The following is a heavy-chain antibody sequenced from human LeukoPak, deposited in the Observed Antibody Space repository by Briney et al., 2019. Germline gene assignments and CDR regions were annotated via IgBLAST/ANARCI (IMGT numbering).Heavy chain of an antibody. CDR1: GFTFSSYS. CDR2: ISSSSSYI. CDR3: AKRVDFWSGYYTYYMDV. D-gene: IGHD3-3*01. J-gene: IGHJ6*03. V-gene: IGHV3-21*04. Sequence: PGGSLRLSCAASGFTFSSYSMNWVRQAPGKGLEWVSSISSSSSYIYYADSVKGRFTISRDNSKNTLYLQMNTLSAEDTAVYYCAKRVDFWSGYYTYYMDVWGKGTTVTVSS.